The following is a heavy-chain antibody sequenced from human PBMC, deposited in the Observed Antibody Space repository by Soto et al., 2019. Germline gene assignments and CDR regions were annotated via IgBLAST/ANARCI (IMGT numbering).Heavy chain of an antibody. D-gene: IGHD2-2*01. V-gene: IGHV1-8*01. CDR1: GYTFTSYD. Sequence: QVQLVQSGAEVKKPGASVKVSCKASGYTFTSYDINWVRQATGQGLEWMGWMNPNSGNTGYAQKFQGRVTMTRNTSISTAYMELSSLRSEDTAVYYCARVSYHCSSTSCRYPGWVGSSSSNSYYYYYYMDVWGKGTTVTVSS. CDR2: MNPNSGNT. CDR3: ARVSYHCSSTSCRYPGWVGSSSSNSYYYYYYMDV. J-gene: IGHJ6*03.